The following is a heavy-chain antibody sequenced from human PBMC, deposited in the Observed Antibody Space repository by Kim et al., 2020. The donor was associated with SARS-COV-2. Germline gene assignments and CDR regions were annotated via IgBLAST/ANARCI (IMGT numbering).Heavy chain of an antibody. CDR3: ARDRSFGSTLYYYFDY. D-gene: IGHD6-13*01. CDR1: GFTFISYA. CDR2: ISSSSGKI. Sequence: GGSLRLSCAASGFTFISYAINWVRQAPGKGLEWVSYISSSSGKIDYADSVEGRFTISRDNAKNSVYLQMNSLRDEDTAVYYCARDRSFGSTLYYYFDYWGQGALVTVSS. V-gene: IGHV3-48*02. J-gene: IGHJ4*02.